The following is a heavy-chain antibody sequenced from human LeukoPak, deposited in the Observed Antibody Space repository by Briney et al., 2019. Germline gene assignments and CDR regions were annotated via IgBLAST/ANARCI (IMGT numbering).Heavy chain of an antibody. D-gene: IGHD4-17*01. CDR3: ATTNRDNFGDYFFDY. CDR2: VYYSGST. CDR1: GGSISTYY. V-gene: IGHV4-59*01. J-gene: IGHJ4*02. Sequence: SETLSLTCTVSGGSISTYYWSWIRRPPGKGLEWIGYVYYSGSTDYNPSLNSRVTISVDTSKKQFSLKLSSATAADTAVYYCATTNRDNFGDYFFDYWGQGTLVTVSS.